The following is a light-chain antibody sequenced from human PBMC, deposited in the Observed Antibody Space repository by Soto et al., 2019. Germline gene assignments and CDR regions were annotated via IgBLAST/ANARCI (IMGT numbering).Light chain of an antibody. J-gene: IGLJ2*01. CDR3: NSYKNSSAVV. V-gene: IGLV2-14*01. CDR1: RDDIGAYDY. Sequence: ALAQPASVSGSPGQSITISCAGTRDDIGAYDYVSWYQQHPGNAPKLLVYEVTNRPSGVSDRFSGSKSGNTASLTISGLQAEDEADYYCNSYKNSSAVVFGGGTKVTVL. CDR2: EVT.